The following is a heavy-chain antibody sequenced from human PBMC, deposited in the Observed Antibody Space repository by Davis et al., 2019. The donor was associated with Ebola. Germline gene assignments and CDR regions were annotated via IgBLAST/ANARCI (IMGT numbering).Heavy chain of an antibody. Sequence: MRSETLSLTCTVSGGSISSGGYYWSWIRQHPGKGLEWIGYIYYSGSTYYNPSLKSRVTISVDTSKNQFSLKLSSVTAADTAVYYCARVVGQWLRPFDYWGQGTLVTVSS. D-gene: IGHD5-12*01. J-gene: IGHJ4*02. CDR3: ARVVGQWLRPFDY. CDR2: IYYSGST. CDR1: GGSISSGGYY. V-gene: IGHV4-31*03.